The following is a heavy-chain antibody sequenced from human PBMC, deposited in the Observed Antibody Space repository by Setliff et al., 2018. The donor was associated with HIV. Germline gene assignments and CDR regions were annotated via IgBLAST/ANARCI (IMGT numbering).Heavy chain of an antibody. D-gene: IGHD3-22*01. CDR1: GGTFSSYA. Sequence: ASVKVSCKASGGTFSSYAISWVRQAPGQGLEWMGGVVPTIHEAAYAQKFQGRVTITADESATTVYMEMSGLTSEDTAIYYCARGADASGYFYREYFQHWGQGTLVTVSS. V-gene: IGHV1-69*13. CDR3: ARGADASGYFYREYFQH. CDR2: VVPTIHEA. J-gene: IGHJ1*01.